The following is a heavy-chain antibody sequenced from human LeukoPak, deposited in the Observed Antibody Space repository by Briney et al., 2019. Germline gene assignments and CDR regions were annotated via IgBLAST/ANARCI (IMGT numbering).Heavy chain of an antibody. CDR3: ARDGGYVLYYFDY. D-gene: IGHD5-12*01. CDR2: ISAYNGDT. Sequence: GASVEVSCKASGYPFSTYGIIWVRQAPGHGLEWMGWISAYNGDTKYAQKVQGRVTMTTDTSTSTAYMELRSLRSDDTAVYYCARDGGYVLYYFDYWGQGTLVTVSS. V-gene: IGHV1-18*01. J-gene: IGHJ4*02. CDR1: GYPFSTYG.